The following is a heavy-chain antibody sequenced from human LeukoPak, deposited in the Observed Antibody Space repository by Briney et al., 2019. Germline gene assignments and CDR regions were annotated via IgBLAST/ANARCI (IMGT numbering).Heavy chain of an antibody. CDR1: GGTFSSYA. D-gene: IGHD3-10*01. CDR3: ARNYYGSGSFGWFDP. Sequence: SVKVSCKASGGTFSSYAISWVRQAPGQGLEWMGGIIPIFGTANYAQKFQGRVTITADESISTAYMELSRLRSDDTAVYYCARNYYGSGSFGWFDPWGQGTLVTVSS. V-gene: IGHV1-69*01. J-gene: IGHJ5*02. CDR2: IIPIFGTA.